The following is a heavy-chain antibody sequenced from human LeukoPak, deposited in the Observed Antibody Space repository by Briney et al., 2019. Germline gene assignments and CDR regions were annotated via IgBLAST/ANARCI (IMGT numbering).Heavy chain of an antibody. CDR2: ISSSGSTI. CDR1: GFTFSDYY. Sequence: KAGGSLRLSCAASGFTFSDYYMSWIRQAPGKGLEWVSYISSSGSTIYYADSVKGRFTISRDNAKNSLYLQMNSLRAGDTAVYYCAKEYLLSPYFDYWGQGTLVTVSS. J-gene: IGHJ4*02. CDR3: AKEYLLSPYFDY. D-gene: IGHD3-10*01. V-gene: IGHV3-11*01.